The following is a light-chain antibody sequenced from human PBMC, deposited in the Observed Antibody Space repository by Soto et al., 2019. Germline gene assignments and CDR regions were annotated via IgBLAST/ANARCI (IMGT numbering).Light chain of an antibody. CDR1: QSVSSSY. J-gene: IGKJ5*01. V-gene: IGKV3D-20*02. Sequence: EIVLTQSPGTLSLSPGERATLSCRASQSVSSSYLAWYQQKPGQAPRLLIYGASSRATGIPDRFSGSGSGTDFTLTISRLEPEDFAVYYCQQRSSWPPRITFGQGTRLESK. CDR2: GAS. CDR3: QQRSSWPPRIT.